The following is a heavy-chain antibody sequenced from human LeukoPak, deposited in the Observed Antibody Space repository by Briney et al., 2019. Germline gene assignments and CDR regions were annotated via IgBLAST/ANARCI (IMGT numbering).Heavy chain of an antibody. V-gene: IGHV3-23*01. CDR2: ISGNGIST. Sequence: PGGSLRLSCAASGFTFTNYAMSWVRQAPGKGLEWVSGISGNGISTYCADSVKGRFTISRDNSKSTLYLQMDSLRAEDTAVYYCAKDGGYGYGYSDYWGQGTLVTVSS. J-gene: IGHJ4*02. CDR1: GFTFTNYA. D-gene: IGHD5-18*01. CDR3: AKDGGYGYGYSDY.